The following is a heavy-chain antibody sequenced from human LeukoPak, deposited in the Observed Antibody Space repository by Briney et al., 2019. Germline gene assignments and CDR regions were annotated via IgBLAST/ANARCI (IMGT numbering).Heavy chain of an antibody. CDR3: ARVGSSSRPFDY. J-gene: IGHJ4*02. D-gene: IGHD6-13*01. CDR2: INHSGST. V-gene: IGHV4-34*01. Sequence: SETLSLTCAVYGGSFSGYYWSWIRQPPGKGLEWIGEINHSGSTNYNPSLKSRVTISVDTSKNQFSLKLGSVTAADTAVYYCARVGSSSRPFDYWGQGTLVTVSS. CDR1: GGSFSGYY.